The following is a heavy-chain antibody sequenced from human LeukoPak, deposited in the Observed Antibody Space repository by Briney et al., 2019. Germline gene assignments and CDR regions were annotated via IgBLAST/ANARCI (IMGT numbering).Heavy chain of an antibody. CDR1: GFTFDDYA. CDR2: ISWNSGSI. CDR3: AGGASVAY. J-gene: IGHJ4*02. V-gene: IGHV3-9*01. Sequence: GGSLTLSCAASGFTFDDYAMHWVRQAPGKDLEWVSGISWNSGSIGYADSVKGRFTISRDNARNSLYLQMNSLRADDTAVYYCAGGASVAYWGQGTLVTVSS. D-gene: IGHD2-15*01.